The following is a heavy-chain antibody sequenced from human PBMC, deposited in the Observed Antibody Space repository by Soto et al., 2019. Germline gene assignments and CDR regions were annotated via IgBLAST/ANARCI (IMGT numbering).Heavy chain of an antibody. CDR1: GFSFSSYS. CDR2: ISYDGSNK. V-gene: IGHV3-30*04. Sequence: QVQLVESGGGVVQTGRSLRLSCAASGFSFSSYSIHWVRQAPGKGLEWVAVISYDGSNKYYADSVKGRFTISRDNGKNTLYLQMNSLRAEDTAVYYCAREWAVAGIAMFDPWGQGTLVTVSS. CDR3: AREWAVAGIAMFDP. D-gene: IGHD6-19*01. J-gene: IGHJ5*02.